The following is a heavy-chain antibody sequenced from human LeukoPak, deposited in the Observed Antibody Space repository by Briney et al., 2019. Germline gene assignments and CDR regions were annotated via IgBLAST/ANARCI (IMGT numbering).Heavy chain of an antibody. CDR2: INHSGSP. CDR1: GGSFSDYY. V-gene: IGHV4-34*01. J-gene: IGHJ4*02. Sequence: PSETLSLTCSVYGGSFSDYYWTWIRQPPGKGLEWIGEINHSGSPNNNPSLKSRVSISFDTSKNQFSLKLTSVTAADTAVYYCGSRRTAMFGVIKGPIDYWGQGTLVTVSS. D-gene: IGHD3-3*01. CDR3: GSRRTAMFGVIKGPIDY.